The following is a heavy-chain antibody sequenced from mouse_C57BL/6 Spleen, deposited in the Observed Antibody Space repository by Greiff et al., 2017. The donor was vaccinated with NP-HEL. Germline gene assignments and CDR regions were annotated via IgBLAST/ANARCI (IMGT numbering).Heavy chain of an antibody. J-gene: IGHJ2*01. D-gene: IGHD1-1*01. CDR1: GFTFSSYG. CDR2: ISSGGSYT. V-gene: IGHV5-6*01. Sequence: EVHLVESGGDLVKPGGSLKLSCAASGFTFSSYGMSWVRQTPDKRLEWVATISSGGSYTYYPDSVKGRFTISRDNAKNTLYLQMSSLKSEDTAMYYCARRDYGSSPSFDYWGQGTTLTVSS. CDR3: ARRDYGSSPSFDY.